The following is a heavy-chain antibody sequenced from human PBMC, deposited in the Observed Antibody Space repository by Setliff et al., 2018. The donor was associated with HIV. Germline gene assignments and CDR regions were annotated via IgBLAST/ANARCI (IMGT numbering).Heavy chain of an antibody. Sequence: SETLSLTCAVYGGSFSGYYWSWIRQPPGKGLEWIGEINHSGSTSYNPSLKSRVTISVDASKNQFSLKLTSVTAADTAVYYCARSWGSGSYPYWGQGTLVTVSS. CDR1: GGSFSGYY. D-gene: IGHD3-10*01. CDR3: ARSWGSGSYPY. V-gene: IGHV4-34*01. CDR2: INHSGST. J-gene: IGHJ4*02.